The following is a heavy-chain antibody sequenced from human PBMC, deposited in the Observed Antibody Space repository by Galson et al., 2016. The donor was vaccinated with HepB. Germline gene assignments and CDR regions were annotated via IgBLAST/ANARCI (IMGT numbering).Heavy chain of an antibody. Sequence: SLRLSCAASGFNFRSYGMHWVRQAPGKGLEWVALTWCDGSDKYYTDSVKGRFPISRDNSNNTLYPQMTSLRAEDTAVYYCARTSVAYDILTSYYEYYTGMDVWGQVTTVTVSS. J-gene: IGHJ6*02. V-gene: IGHV3-33*01. CDR3: ARTSVAYDILTSYYEYYTGMDV. D-gene: IGHD3-9*01. CDR2: TWCDGSDK. CDR1: GFNFRSYG.